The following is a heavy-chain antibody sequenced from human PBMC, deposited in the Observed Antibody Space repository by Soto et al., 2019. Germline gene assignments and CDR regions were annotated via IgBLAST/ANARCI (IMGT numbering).Heavy chain of an antibody. CDR2: IYSGGST. CDR3: ARGRLLWFGVDAVDI. J-gene: IGHJ3*02. V-gene: IGHV3-53*04. D-gene: IGHD3-10*01. CDR1: GFTVSSNY. Sequence: EVQLVESGGGLVQPGGSLRLSCAASGFTVSSNYMSWVRQAPGKGLEWVSVIYSGGSTYYADSVKGRFTISRHNSKNTLYLQMNSLRAEDTAVYYCARGRLLWFGVDAVDIWGQGTMVTVSS.